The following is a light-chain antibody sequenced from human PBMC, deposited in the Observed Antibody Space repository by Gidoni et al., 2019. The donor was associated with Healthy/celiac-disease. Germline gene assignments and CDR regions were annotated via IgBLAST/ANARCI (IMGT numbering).Light chain of an antibody. Sequence: QSVLTQPPSASGTPGQGVTISCSGGYSNIGSNSVYWYQQLPGTAPKLLIYRSDQPPSGVPDRFSGSKSGTSASLAISGLRSEDEADYYCAAWDDSLSGLVFGTGTKVTVL. V-gene: IGLV1-47*01. J-gene: IGLJ1*01. CDR1: YSNIGSNS. CDR2: RSD. CDR3: AAWDDSLSGLV.